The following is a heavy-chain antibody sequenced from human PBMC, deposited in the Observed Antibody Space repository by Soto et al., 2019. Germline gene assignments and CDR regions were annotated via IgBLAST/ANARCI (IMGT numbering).Heavy chain of an antibody. J-gene: IGHJ3*02. CDR3: AKEATYYYDSSGYYPSAFDI. D-gene: IGHD3-22*01. V-gene: IGHV3-23*01. CDR2: ISGSGGST. Sequence: EVQLLESGGGLVQPGGSLRLSCAASGFTFSSYAMSWVRQAPGKGLEWVSAISGSGGSTYYADSVKGRFTISRDNSKNSLYLQMNSRRAEDTAVYYCAKEATYYYDSSGYYPSAFDIWGQGTMVTVSS. CDR1: GFTFSSYA.